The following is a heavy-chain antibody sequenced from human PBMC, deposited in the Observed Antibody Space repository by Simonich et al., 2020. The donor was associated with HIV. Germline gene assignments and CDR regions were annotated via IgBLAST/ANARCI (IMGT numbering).Heavy chain of an antibody. V-gene: IGHV1-69*10. CDR3: ASKLELTGSYNYYAMGV. J-gene: IGHJ6*02. Sequence: QVQLVQSGAEVKKPGSSVKVSCKASGGTFSSYAISWVRRAPGQGLEWMGGASPSLGIAKSEQKFQGRVTITADKSTSTAYMELSSRRSEDTAVYYCASKLELTGSYNYYAMGVWGQGTTVTVSS. CDR1: GGTFSSYA. CDR2: ASPSLGIA. D-gene: IGHD1-7*01.